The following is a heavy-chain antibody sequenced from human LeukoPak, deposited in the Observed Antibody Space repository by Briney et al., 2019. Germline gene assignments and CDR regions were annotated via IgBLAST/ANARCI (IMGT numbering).Heavy chain of an antibody. Sequence: SVKVSCKASGGTFSSYVISWVRQAPGQGLEWMGRIIPILGIANCAQKFQGRVTITADKSTSTAYMELSSLRSEDTAVYYCASPPADYYDSRDYFDYWGQGTLVTVSS. V-gene: IGHV1-69*04. D-gene: IGHD3-22*01. CDR2: IIPILGIA. J-gene: IGHJ4*02. CDR3: ASPPADYYDSRDYFDY. CDR1: GGTFSSYV.